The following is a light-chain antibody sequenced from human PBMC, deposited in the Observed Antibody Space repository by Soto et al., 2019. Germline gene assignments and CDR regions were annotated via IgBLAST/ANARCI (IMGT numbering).Light chain of an antibody. J-gene: IGKJ3*01. CDR2: AAS. Sequence: DIQMTQSPSSLSASVGDRVTITCRARQSISSYLNWYQQKPGTASKLLIYAASSLQSGVPSRLSGSGAGTDFTLTISSLQPEDFATYYCQQSYSTPRTFRPGTKVDIK. V-gene: IGKV1-39*01. CDR1: QSISSY. CDR3: QQSYSTPRT.